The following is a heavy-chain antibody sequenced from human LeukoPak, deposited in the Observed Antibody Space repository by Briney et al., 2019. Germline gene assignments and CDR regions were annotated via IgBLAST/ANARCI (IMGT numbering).Heavy chain of an antibody. Sequence: ASETLSLTCTVSGVSISNYYWSWIRQPPGKGLEWIGYIFSSGSTNYNPSLKSRVTISVDTSKNQFSLKLSSVTAADTAVYYCARVNYFGPGAYYRFDYWGQGTLVTVSS. J-gene: IGHJ4*02. V-gene: IGHV4-59*01. CDR2: IFSSGST. CDR1: GVSISNYY. CDR3: ARVNYFGPGAYYRFDY. D-gene: IGHD3-10*01.